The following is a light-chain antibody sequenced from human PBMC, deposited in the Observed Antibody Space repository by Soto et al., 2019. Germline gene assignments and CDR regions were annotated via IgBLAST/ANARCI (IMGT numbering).Light chain of an antibody. V-gene: IGKV1-5*03. Sequence: DIQMNKSHSTLSGSVGDSVTITCRASQTISSWLAWYQQKPGKAPKLLIYKASTLKSGVPSRFSGSGSGTEFTLTISSLQPDEFATYYCQNYNSYSEAVGQGTKVAIK. CDR1: QTISSW. CDR3: QNYNSYSEA. CDR2: KAS. J-gene: IGKJ1*01.